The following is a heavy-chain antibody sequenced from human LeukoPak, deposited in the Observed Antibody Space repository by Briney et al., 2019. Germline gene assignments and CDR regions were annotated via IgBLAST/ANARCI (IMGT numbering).Heavy chain of an antibody. Sequence: SETLSLTCTVSGGSISSYYWSWIRQPPGKGLEWIGYIYYSGSTNYNPSLKSRVTISVDTSKNQFSLKLSSVTAAGTAVYYCARHSEILTGYYNPHYFDYWGQGTLVTVSS. CDR3: ARHSEILTGYYNPHYFDY. CDR2: IYYSGST. CDR1: GGSISSYY. V-gene: IGHV4-59*08. J-gene: IGHJ4*02. D-gene: IGHD3-9*01.